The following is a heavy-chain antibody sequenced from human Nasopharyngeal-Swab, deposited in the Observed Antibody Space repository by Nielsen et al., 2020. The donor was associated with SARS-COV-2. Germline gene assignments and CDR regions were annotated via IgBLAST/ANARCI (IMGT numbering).Heavy chain of an antibody. CDR3: ASGQCINGVCNPTDGLDV. V-gene: IGHV1-45*02. D-gene: IGHD2-8*01. J-gene: IGHJ6*02. CDR2: ITPFNGNA. Sequence: SVKVSCKASGFSITYRFLHWMRQAPGQALEWMGRITPFNGNAKYAQKFRGRVSITRDGSRTTASLELSSLRPDDTAMYFCASGQCINGVCNPTDGLDVWGQGTSVTVSS. CDR1: GFSITYRF.